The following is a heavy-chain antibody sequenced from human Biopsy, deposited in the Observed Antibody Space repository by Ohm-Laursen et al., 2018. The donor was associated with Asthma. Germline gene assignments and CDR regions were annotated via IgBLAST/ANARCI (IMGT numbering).Heavy chain of an antibody. Sequence: SLRLSCAASGFSFSNYGMHWVRQAPGKGLDWVAVISFDGTDRNYTDSVKGRFTISRDNSRNTLHLQMNSLRAEDTAVYYCAKDVFPGWELRRGPDYWGQGTLVTVSS. V-gene: IGHV3-30*18. CDR2: ISFDGTDR. D-gene: IGHD1-26*01. J-gene: IGHJ4*02. CDR1: GFSFSNYG. CDR3: AKDVFPGWELRRGPDY.